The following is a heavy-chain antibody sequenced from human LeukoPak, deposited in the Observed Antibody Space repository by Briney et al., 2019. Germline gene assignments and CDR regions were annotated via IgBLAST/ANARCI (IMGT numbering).Heavy chain of an antibody. CDR2: IKSRADGGTT. V-gene: IGHV3-15*05. CDR3: HIFPGR. D-gene: IGHD3-9*01. J-gene: IGHJ4*02. Sequence: PGGSLRLSCAASGFSVINAWMSWVRQAPGQGLEWVGRIKSRADGGTTGYAAPVEGRFSISRDDSENTLYLQMNSLQIDDTALYYCHIFPGRWGQGTLVTVSS. CDR1: GFSVINAW.